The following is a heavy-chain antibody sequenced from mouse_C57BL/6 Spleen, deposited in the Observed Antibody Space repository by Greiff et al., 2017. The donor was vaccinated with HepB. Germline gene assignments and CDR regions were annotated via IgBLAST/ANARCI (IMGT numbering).Heavy chain of an antibody. V-gene: IGHV1-64*01. CDR1: GYTFTSYW. CDR2: FHPNSGST. J-gene: IGHJ1*03. Sequence: QVQLQQPGAELVKPGASVKLSCKASGYTFTSYWMHWVKQRPGQGLEWIGMFHPNSGSTNYNEKFKSKATLTVDKSSSTAYMQLSSLTSEDSAVYYCARDGYSRYFDVWGTGTTVTVSS. CDR3: ARDGYSRYFDV. D-gene: IGHD2-3*01.